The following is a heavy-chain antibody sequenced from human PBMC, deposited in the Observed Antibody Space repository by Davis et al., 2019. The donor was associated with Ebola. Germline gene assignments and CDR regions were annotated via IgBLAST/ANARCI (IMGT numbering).Heavy chain of an antibody. CDR3: ARDQVDIVVVVVAPFDY. V-gene: IGHV3-7*03. D-gene: IGHD2-15*01. J-gene: IGHJ4*02. CDR2: IKQDGSEK. Sequence: GESLKISCAASGFTFSSYWMSWVRQAPGKGLEWVANIKQDGSEKYYVDSVKGRFTISRDNAKNSLYLQMNSLRAEDTAVYYCARDQVDIVVVVVAPFDYWGQGTLVTVSS. CDR1: GFTFSSYW.